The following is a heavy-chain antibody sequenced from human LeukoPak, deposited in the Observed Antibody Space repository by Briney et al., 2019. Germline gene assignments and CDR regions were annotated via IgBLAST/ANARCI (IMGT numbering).Heavy chain of an antibody. V-gene: IGHV3-21*01. CDR2: ISSSSSYI. J-gene: IGHJ4*02. Sequence: PGGSLRLSCAASGFTFSSYSMNWVRQAPGKGLEWVSSISSSSSYIYYADSVKGRFTISRDNAKNSLYLQMNSLRAEDTAVYYCAGDGTAAGGRSFDYWGQGTLVTVSS. D-gene: IGHD6-13*01. CDR3: AGDGTAAGGRSFDY. CDR1: GFTFSSYS.